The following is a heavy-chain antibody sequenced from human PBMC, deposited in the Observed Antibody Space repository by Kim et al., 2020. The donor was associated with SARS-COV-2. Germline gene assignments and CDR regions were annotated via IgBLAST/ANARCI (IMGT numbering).Heavy chain of an antibody. V-gene: IGHV3-23*01. J-gene: IGHJ4*02. Sequence: ADSVKGRFTITRDNAKNTLYMQLNGRGVEDTALYFCARHLTTVTQERCFEYWGQGTLVTVSA. CDR3: ARHLTTVTQERCFEY. D-gene: IGHD4-17*01.